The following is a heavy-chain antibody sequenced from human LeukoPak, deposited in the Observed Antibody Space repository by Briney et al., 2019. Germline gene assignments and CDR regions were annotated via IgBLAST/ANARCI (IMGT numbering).Heavy chain of an antibody. CDR2: ISSSSSTI. D-gene: IGHD5-12*01. Sequence: GGSLRLSCAASGFTFSSYSMNWVRQAPGKGLEWVSYISSSSSTIYYADSVKGRFTISRDNAKNSLYLQMNSLRAEDTVVYYCARDRKRLLDYWGQGTLVTVSS. V-gene: IGHV3-48*01. CDR1: GFTFSSYS. CDR3: ARDRKRLLDY. J-gene: IGHJ4*02.